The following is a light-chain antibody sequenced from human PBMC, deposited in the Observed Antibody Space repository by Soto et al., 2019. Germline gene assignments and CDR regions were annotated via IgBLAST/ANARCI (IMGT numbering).Light chain of an antibody. J-gene: IGKJ4*01. Sequence: EIVLTQSPGTLSLSPGERATLSCRASQSVSRRYLAWYQQKPGQAPRLLIYGASSRATGIADRFSGSGSGTDFTLTISRLEPEDFAVYYCQQYGDSPVTFGGGTKVEIK. V-gene: IGKV3-20*01. CDR3: QQYGDSPVT. CDR1: QSVSRRY. CDR2: GAS.